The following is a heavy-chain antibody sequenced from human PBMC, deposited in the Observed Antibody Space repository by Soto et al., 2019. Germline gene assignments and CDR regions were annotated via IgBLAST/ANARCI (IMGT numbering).Heavy chain of an antibody. V-gene: IGHV3-21*01. CDR1: GFTFSSYS. Sequence: PGGSLRLSCAASGFTFSSYSMNWVRQAPGKGLEWVSSISSSSSYIYYADSVKGRFTISRDNAKNSLYLQMNSLRAEDTAVYYCARDILGYCSSTSCYAAFDIWGQGTMVTVSS. CDR3: ARDILGYCSSTSCYAAFDI. J-gene: IGHJ3*02. D-gene: IGHD2-2*01. CDR2: ISSSSSYI.